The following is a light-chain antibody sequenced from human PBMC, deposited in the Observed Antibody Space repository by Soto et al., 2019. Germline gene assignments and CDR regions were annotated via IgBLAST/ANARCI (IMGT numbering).Light chain of an antibody. CDR3: CSYAGSSTYV. Sequence: QSALTQPASVSGSPGQSITISCTGTISVVGSYNLVSWYQQHPGKAPKVMIYEVSKRPSGVPNRFSGSKSGNTASLTISGLQAEDEADYYCCSYAGSSTYVFGTGTKVTVL. V-gene: IGLV2-23*02. CDR2: EVS. CDR1: ISVVGSYNL. J-gene: IGLJ1*01.